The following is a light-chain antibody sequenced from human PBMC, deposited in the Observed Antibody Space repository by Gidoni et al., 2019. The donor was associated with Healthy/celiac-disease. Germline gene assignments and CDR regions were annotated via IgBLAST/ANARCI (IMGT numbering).Light chain of an antibody. Sequence: DIQMTHSPSSLSASVGDRVTITCRASQSISSYLNWYQQKPGKAPKLLIYAASSLQSGVPSRFSGSGSGTDFTLTISSLQPEDSATYYCQQSYSTPRTFGPGTKVDIK. CDR1: QSISSY. CDR2: AAS. V-gene: IGKV1-39*01. CDR3: QQSYSTPRT. J-gene: IGKJ3*01.